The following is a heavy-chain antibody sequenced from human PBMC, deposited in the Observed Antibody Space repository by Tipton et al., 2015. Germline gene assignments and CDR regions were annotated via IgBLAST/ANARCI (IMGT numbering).Heavy chain of an antibody. CDR3: VRHGEGMVRGVIIRPHFDY. CDR2: ISPYNGNT. D-gene: IGHD3-10*01. V-gene: IGHV1-18*01. Sequence: QLVQSGAEVKKPGASMKVSCKASGYNVRNFGISWVRQAPGQGLEWMGWISPYNGNTNYAQTLQGRVTMTRDTSSNTAYMELSGLRPDDTAMYYCVRHGEGMVRGVIIRPHFDYWGQGTLVIVSS. CDR1: GYNVRNFG. J-gene: IGHJ4*02.